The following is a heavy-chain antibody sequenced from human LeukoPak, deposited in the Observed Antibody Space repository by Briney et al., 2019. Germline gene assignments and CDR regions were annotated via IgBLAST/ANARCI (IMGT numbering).Heavy chain of an antibody. CDR2: IYPGDSDT. CDR3: ARTRYYDSSGSNFDY. CDR1: GYSFTSYW. J-gene: IGHJ4*02. V-gene: IGHV5-51*01. Sequence: GESLKISCKGSGYSFTSYWIGWVGPIPGKGLGWMGIIYPGDSDTRYSPSFQGQVTISADKSISTAYLQWSSLKASDTAMYYCARTRYYDSSGSNFDYWGQGTLVTVSS. D-gene: IGHD3-22*01.